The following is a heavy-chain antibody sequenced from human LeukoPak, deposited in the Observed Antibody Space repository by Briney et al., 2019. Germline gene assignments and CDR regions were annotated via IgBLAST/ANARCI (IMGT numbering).Heavy chain of an antibody. CDR2: IKQDGSEK. CDR3: AREPGYSSGWLGGYYYYYYMDV. CDR1: GFSFNNAW. Sequence: GGSLRLSCAASGFSFNNAWMSWVRQAPGKGLEWVANIKQDGSEKYYVDSVKGRFTISRDNAKNSLYLQMNSLRAEDTAVYYCAREPGYSSGWLGGYYYYYYMDVWGKGTTVTISS. V-gene: IGHV3-7*01. D-gene: IGHD6-19*01. J-gene: IGHJ6*03.